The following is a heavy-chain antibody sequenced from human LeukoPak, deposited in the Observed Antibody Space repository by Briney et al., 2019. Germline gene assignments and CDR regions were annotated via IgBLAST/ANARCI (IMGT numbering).Heavy chain of an antibody. CDR1: GGSISSSNW. J-gene: IGHJ4*02. CDR3: ARDHLPLIAVAGYFDY. Sequence: SGTLSLTCAVSGGSISSSNWWSWVRQPPGKGLEWIGEIYHSGSTYYNPSLKSRVTISVDTSKNQFSLKLSSVTAADTAVYYCARDHLPLIAVAGYFDYWGQGTLVTVFS. CDR2: IYHSGST. D-gene: IGHD6-19*01. V-gene: IGHV4-4*02.